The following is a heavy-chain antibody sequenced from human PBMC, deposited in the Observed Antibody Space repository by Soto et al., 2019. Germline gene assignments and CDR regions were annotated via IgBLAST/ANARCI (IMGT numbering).Heavy chain of an antibody. CDR3: ASRNYDILKGDWFDP. D-gene: IGHD3-9*01. CDR1: GYTFSDYG. V-gene: IGHV1-18*01. CDR2: IGTYNGNT. Sequence: ASVKVSCKSSGYTFSDYGISWVRQAPGQGLEWMGWIGTYNGNTNYAQKLQGRVTMTTDTSTSTVYMELSSVTAADTAVYYCASRNYDILKGDWFDPWGQGIQVTVSS. J-gene: IGHJ5*02.